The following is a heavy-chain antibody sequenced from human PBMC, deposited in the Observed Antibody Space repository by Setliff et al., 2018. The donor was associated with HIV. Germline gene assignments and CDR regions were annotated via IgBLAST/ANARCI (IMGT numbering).Heavy chain of an antibody. CDR1: GGSISPYY. J-gene: IGHJ5*02. CDR3: ASRVYYYDDSATLREEGFVP. CDR2: ISDRGTT. V-gene: IGHV4-59*08. Sequence: LSLTCTVSGGSISPYYWSWIRQPPGKGLEWIAWISDRGTTNYNPSLNSRVIISVDTSKNQFSLKLSSVTAADTAVYYCASRVYYYDDSATLREEGFVPWGQGTLVTVSS. D-gene: IGHD3-22*01.